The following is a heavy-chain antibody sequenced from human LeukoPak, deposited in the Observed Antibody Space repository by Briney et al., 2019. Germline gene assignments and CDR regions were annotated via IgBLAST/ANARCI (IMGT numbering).Heavy chain of an antibody. Sequence: SETLSLTCPVPGLAINRYYWQWIRQTPGKGLEWIGYIYYIGSTNYNPSLKSRVTVSVDTSKNQFSLNLTSVTAADTAVYYCTRGYSSGRIDYWGQGTLVTVSS. CDR2: IYYIGST. J-gene: IGHJ4*02. D-gene: IGHD6-19*01. V-gene: IGHV4-59*01. CDR1: GLAINRYY. CDR3: TRGYSSGRIDY.